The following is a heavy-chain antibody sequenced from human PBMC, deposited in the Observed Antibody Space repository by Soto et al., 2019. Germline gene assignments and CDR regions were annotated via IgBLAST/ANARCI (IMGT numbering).Heavy chain of an antibody. CDR3: ARDGAYYYYYYGMDV. CDR1: GYTFTGYY. Sequence: QVQLVQSGAEVKKPGASVKVSCKASGYTFTGYYMHWVRQAPGQGLEWMGWINPNSGGTNYAQKFQGRVTMTRDTSISTAYMELSRLRSDDTAVYYCARDGAYYYYYYGMDVWGQGTTVTVSS. D-gene: IGHD3-10*01. J-gene: IGHJ6*02. CDR2: INPNSGGT. V-gene: IGHV1-2*02.